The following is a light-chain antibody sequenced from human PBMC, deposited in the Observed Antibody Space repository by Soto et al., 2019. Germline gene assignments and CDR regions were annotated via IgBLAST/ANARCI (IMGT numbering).Light chain of an antibody. CDR2: GSS. CDR3: HQYGSSPPYT. Sequence: EVVLTQSPGTLSLSPGERATLSCRASQSIINNYLAWYQQRPGQAPRLLIYGSSDRATGIPGRFSGSGSGTDVTLTISSLEPEDFAVYYCHQYGSSPPYTFGQGTKVEI. V-gene: IGKV3-20*01. CDR1: QSIINNY. J-gene: IGKJ2*01.